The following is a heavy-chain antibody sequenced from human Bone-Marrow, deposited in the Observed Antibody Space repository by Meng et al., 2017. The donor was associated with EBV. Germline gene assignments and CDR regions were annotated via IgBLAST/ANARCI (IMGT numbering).Heavy chain of an antibody. Sequence: QVPLRQGGAGLVKPSEPLYPTCGVYGGSFSDYYWSWIRQPPGKGLEWIGEINHSGSTNYNPSLKSRVTISVGTSKNQFSLKLSSVTAADTAVYYCARGGRSSSWYLGYWGQGTLVTVSS. CDR2: INHSGST. J-gene: IGHJ4*02. V-gene: IGHV4-34*01. CDR3: ARGGRSSSWYLGY. CDR1: GGSFSDYY. D-gene: IGHD6-13*01.